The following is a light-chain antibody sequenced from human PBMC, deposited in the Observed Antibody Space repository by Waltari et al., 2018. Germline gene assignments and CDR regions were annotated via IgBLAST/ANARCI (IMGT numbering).Light chain of an antibody. CDR3: QQSYTTPT. CDR2: GAS. J-gene: IGKJ1*01. CDR1: QTIATS. Sequence: DIQMTKSPSSLSASVGDRVTITCRASQTIATSLNWYQQKPGHAPEVLIYGASILQIGVPSRFSGSGAGTDFTLTISSLQPEDFATYYCQQSYTTPTFGQGTKVEIK. V-gene: IGKV1-39*01.